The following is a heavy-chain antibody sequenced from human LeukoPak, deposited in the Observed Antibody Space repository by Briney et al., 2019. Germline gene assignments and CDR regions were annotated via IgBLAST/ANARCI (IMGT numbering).Heavy chain of an antibody. CDR1: GASFTSAY. J-gene: IGHJ5*02. V-gene: IGHV4-34*01. CDR2: INHAGTT. Sequence: SETVSLTCAINGASFTSAYWNWIRQPPGKGLEWIGEINHAGTTSYNPSLKSRVTISVDISKNQFSLNLTSVTAADTAVYYCAGVLGTPGPWGPGTVDTVSS. CDR3: AGVLGTPGP. D-gene: IGHD2-15*01.